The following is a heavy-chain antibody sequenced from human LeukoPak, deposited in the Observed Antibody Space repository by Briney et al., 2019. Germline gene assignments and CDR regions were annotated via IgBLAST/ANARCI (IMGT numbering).Heavy chain of an antibody. Sequence: GGSLRLSCAASGFTFSSYAMSWVRQAPGKGLEWVSAISGSGGSTYYADSVKGRFTISRDNSKNTLYLQMNSLRAEDTAVYYCARVDTMVRGGLDYWGQGTLVTVSS. J-gene: IGHJ4*02. D-gene: IGHD3-10*01. CDR1: GFTFSSYA. V-gene: IGHV3-23*01. CDR3: ARVDTMVRGGLDY. CDR2: ISGSGGST.